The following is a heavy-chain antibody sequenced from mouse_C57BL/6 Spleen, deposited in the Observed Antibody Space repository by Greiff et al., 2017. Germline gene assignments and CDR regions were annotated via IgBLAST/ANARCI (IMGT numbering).Heavy chain of an antibody. J-gene: IGHJ2*01. Sequence: QVQLQQSGAELVRPGSSVKLSCKASGYTFTSYWMDWVKQRPGQGLEWIGNIYPSDSETHYNQKFKDKATLTVDKSSSTAYMQLSSLTSEDSAVYYCARENPRLFDYWGQGTTLTVSS. V-gene: IGHV1-61*01. CDR1: GYTFTSYW. D-gene: IGHD1-2*01. CDR2: IYPSDSET. CDR3: ARENPRLFDY.